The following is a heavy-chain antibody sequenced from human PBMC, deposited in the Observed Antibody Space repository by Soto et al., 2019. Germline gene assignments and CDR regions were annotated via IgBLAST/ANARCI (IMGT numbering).Heavy chain of an antibody. CDR2: IYYTGST. CDR3: ARGGSYGDFFDS. D-gene: IGHD4-17*01. J-gene: IGHJ4*02. V-gene: IGHV4-59*01. Sequence: SETLSLSCTVSGGSMSSNYWTWIRQSPEKGLEWIGYIYYTGSTKYNPALKSRVTISLDTSKTQFSLRLTSVTSADTAIYYCARGGSYGDFFDSWGQGAEVTVSS. CDR1: GGSMSSNY.